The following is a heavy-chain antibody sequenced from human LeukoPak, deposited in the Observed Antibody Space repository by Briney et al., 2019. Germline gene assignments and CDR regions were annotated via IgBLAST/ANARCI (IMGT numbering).Heavy chain of an antibody. V-gene: IGHV1-2*02. CDR2: INPNSGGT. Sequence: ASVKVSCKASGYTFTGYYMHWVRQAPGQGLEWMGWINPNSGGTNYAQKFQGRITITTDESTSTAYMELRSLRSDDTAVYYCARDYPQISGPTRGAFDIWGQGTMVTVSS. CDR3: ARDYPQISGPTRGAFDI. D-gene: IGHD1-14*01. J-gene: IGHJ3*02. CDR1: GYTFTGYY.